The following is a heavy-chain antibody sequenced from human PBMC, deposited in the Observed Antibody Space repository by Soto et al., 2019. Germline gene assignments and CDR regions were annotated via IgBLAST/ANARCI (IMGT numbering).Heavy chain of an antibody. V-gene: IGHV1-2*04. CDR1: GYTFTGYY. CDR3: ARGETNFNWFDP. Sequence: GASVKVSCKASGYTFTGYYMHWVRQAPGQGLEWMGWINPNSGGTSYAQKFQGWVTMTRDTSISTAYMELSRLRSDDTAVYYCARGETNFNWFDPWGQGTLVTVSS. CDR2: INPNSGGT. J-gene: IGHJ5*02. D-gene: IGHD7-27*01.